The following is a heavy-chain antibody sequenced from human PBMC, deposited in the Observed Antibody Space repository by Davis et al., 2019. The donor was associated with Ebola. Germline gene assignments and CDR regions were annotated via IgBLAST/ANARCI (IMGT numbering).Heavy chain of an antibody. J-gene: IGHJ4*02. V-gene: IGHV3-74*01. Sequence: GESLKISCAASGFTFSTYWMYWVRQAPGEGLVWVSRINSDGSSTSYADSVKGRFTISRDNAKNTLYLQMNGLRAEDTAVYYCAKVGDIVLVVYAALDYWGQGTLVTVSS. D-gene: IGHD2-8*02. CDR3: AKVGDIVLVVYAALDY. CDR2: INSDGSST. CDR1: GFTFSTYW.